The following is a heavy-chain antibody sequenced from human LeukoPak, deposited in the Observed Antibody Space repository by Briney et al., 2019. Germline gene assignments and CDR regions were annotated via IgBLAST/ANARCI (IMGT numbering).Heavy chain of an antibody. CDR1: GYTFTSYA. CDR3: ARDMGRYGDFDY. V-gene: IGHV1-3*01. CDR2: INAGNGNT. Sequence: ASVKVSCKASGYTFTSYAMHWVRQAPGQRLEWMGWINAGNGNTKYPQKFQGRVTITRDTSASTAYMELSSLRSEDTAVYYCARDMGRYGDFDYWGQGTLVTVSS. J-gene: IGHJ4*02. D-gene: IGHD4-17*01.